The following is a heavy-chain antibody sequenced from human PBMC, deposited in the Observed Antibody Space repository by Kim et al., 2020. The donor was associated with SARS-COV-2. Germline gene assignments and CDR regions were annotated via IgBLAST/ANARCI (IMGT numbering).Heavy chain of an antibody. CDR1: GFTFSDHY. J-gene: IGHJ5*02. Sequence: GGSLRLSCAASGFTFSDHYMDWVRQAPGKGLEWVGRARNKANNYKTEYAASVKGRFTISRDDSKNSLYLQMNSLKTEDTAVYYCARTPAFSTTGYYPGLFFDLWGQGTLVTVSS. CDR3: ARTPAFSTTGYYPGLFFDL. V-gene: IGHV3-72*01. CDR2: ARNKANNYKT. D-gene: IGHD3-9*01.